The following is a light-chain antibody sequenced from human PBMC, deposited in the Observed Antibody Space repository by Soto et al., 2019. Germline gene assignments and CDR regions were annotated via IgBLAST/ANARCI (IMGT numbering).Light chain of an antibody. Sequence: AIRMTQSPSSLSASTGDRVTITCRASQGISSYLAWYQQKPGKAPKLLIYAASTSQSGVPSRFSGNGSGTDFTLTISCLPSEDFATYYCRQYYSYPTFGQGTRVEIK. CDR2: AAS. V-gene: IGKV1-8*01. J-gene: IGKJ5*01. CDR1: QGISSY. CDR3: RQYYSYPT.